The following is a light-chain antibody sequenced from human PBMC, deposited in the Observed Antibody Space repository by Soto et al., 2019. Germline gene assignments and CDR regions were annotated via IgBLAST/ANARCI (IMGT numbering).Light chain of an antibody. V-gene: IGKV3-15*01. CDR1: QSVSSN. Sequence: EIVTTQSPATLSVSPRERATLSCRASQSVSSNLAWYQQKPGQAPRLLIYGASTRATGIPARFSGSGSGTEFTLTISSLESEDFAVYYCQQYYSWPRTFGQGTKVAIK. CDR2: GAS. CDR3: QQYYSWPRT. J-gene: IGKJ1*01.